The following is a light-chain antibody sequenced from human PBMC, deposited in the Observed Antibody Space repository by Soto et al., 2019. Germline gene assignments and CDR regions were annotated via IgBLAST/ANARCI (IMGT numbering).Light chain of an antibody. J-gene: IGKJ1*01. CDR1: QNIDSY. V-gene: IGKV3-11*01. CDR3: QQRSNWPPTWT. Sequence: EIVLTQSPATLSLSPGERATLSCRASQNIDSYLAWYQQKPGQAPRLLLYEASNRSTGIPSRFSGSGSGTDFTLTISSLEPEDFAVYYCQQRSNWPPTWTFGQGTKVDIK. CDR2: EAS.